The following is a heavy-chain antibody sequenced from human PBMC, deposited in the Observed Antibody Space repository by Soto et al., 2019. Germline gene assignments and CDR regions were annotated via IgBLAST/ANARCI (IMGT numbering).Heavy chain of an antibody. CDR2: FYYNGNT. Sequence: PSETLSLTCTLSGGSIRSYSWSWIRQPPGKGLEWIGYFYYNGNTNNNPSLKSRVTMSIDTSKNQFSLRLSSVTAADTAIYYCARASVKWLLLHYNWFDPWGQGTLVTVSS. CDR3: ARASVKWLLLHYNWFDP. J-gene: IGHJ5*02. V-gene: IGHV4-59*01. D-gene: IGHD3-22*01. CDR1: GGSIRSYS.